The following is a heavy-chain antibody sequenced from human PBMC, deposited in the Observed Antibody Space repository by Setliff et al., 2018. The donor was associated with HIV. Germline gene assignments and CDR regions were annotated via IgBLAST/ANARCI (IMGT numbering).Heavy chain of an antibody. D-gene: IGHD3-10*01. CDR1: GGSFSGYY. CDR3: ARDHVFGSRTGFDP. J-gene: IGHJ5*02. Sequence: PSETLSLTCAVYGGSFSGYYWSWIRQPPGKGLEWIGEINHSGSTNYNPSLKSRVTISVDTSMDQFSLKLSAVTAADTAVYYCARDHVFGSRTGFDPWGPGILVTV. CDR2: INHSGST. V-gene: IGHV4-34*01.